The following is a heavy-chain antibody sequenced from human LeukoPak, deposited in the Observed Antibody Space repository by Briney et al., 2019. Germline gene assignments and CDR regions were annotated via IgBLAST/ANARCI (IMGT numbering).Heavy chain of an antibody. Sequence: YTLTXLSMHWVRQAPGKGLEWMGGFDPEDGETIYAQKFQGRVTITEDTSTDTAYMELSSLRSEDTAVYWCAXXXXSGXXXXFDPWGXGXLVTVSS. CDR1: YTLTXLS. CDR3: AXXXXSGXXXXFDP. J-gene: IGHJ5*02. D-gene: IGHD3-10*01. CDR2: FDPEDGET. V-gene: IGHV1-24*01.